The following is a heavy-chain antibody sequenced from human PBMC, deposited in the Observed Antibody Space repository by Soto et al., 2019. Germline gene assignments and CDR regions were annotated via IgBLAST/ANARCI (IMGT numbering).Heavy chain of an antibody. CDR1: GGSISSGGYY. V-gene: IGHV4-31*03. CDR2: IYYSGST. J-gene: IGHJ4*02. D-gene: IGHD4-17*01. CDR3: AREVEPSYTYGDYAKGDFDY. Sequence: SETLSLTCTVSGGSISSGGYYWSWIRQHPGKGLEWIGYIYYSGSTYYNPSLKSRVTISVDTSKNQFSLKLSSVTAADTAVYYCAREVEPSYTYGDYAKGDFDYWGQGTLVTVSS.